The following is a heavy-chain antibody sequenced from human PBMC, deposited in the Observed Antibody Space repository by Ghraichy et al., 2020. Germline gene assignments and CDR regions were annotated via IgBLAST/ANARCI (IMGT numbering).Heavy chain of an antibody. D-gene: IGHD5-18*01. CDR1: GFTFSSYW. V-gene: IGHV3-74*01. J-gene: IGHJ3*02. CDR2: INSDGSST. CDR3: ARGGRGYSYGGTDAFDI. Sequence: GESMNISCAASGFTFSSYWMHWVRQAPGKGLVWVSRINSDGSSTSYADSVKGRFSISRDNAKNTLYLQMNSLRAEDTAVYYCARGGRGYSYGGTDAFDIWGQGTMVTVSS.